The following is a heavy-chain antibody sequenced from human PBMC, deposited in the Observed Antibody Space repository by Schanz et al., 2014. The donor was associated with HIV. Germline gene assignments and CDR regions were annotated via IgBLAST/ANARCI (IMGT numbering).Heavy chain of an antibody. CDR1: GFTFSTND. CDR2: ISYDGVNK. V-gene: IGHV3-30*18. D-gene: IGHD3-22*01. Sequence: QVQLVESGGGVAQPGRSLRLSCAASGFTFSTNDMHWVRQVPGKGLEWVAVISYDGVNKHFADSVKGRFTISRDNSKNTLYLQVKRLRTEDTAVYFCAKDGNLYDSRYRGKGNYYHYYGMDVWGQGTTVTVS. CDR3: AKDGNLYDSRYRGKGNYYHYYGMDV. J-gene: IGHJ6*02.